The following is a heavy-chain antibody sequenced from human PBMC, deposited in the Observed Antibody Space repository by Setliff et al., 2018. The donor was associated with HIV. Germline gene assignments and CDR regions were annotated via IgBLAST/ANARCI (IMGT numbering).Heavy chain of an antibody. J-gene: IGHJ6*02. CDR3: ARGRDSSWSYGMDV. D-gene: IGHD6-13*01. CDR2: IYSSGSA. Sequence: SETLSLTCTVSGGSISSSGYFWSWIRQPPGKGLEWIGFIYSSGSAYYNPSLKSRITISVDTSKNQFSLTLSSVTATDRAVYYCARGRDSSWSYGMDVWGQGTTVTVSS. CDR1: GGSISSSGYF. V-gene: IGHV4-30-4*08.